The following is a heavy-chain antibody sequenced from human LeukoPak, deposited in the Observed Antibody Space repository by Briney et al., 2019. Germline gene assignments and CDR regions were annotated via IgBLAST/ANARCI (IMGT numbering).Heavy chain of an antibody. CDR3: ARSDLPGTVDY. J-gene: IGHJ4*02. Sequence: PGGSLRLSCAASGFTFSDHWISWVRQSPERGLEWVANTKEDGSQKYYVDSVKGRFTTSRDNPKTSLYLQMHSLPIEDTAVYFCARSDLPGTVDYWGRGTLVTVSS. CDR2: TKEDGSQK. V-gene: IGHV3-7*01. D-gene: IGHD1-1*01. CDR1: GFTFSDHW.